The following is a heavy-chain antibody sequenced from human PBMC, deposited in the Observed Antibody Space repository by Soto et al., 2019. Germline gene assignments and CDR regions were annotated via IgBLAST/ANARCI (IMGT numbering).Heavy chain of an antibody. Sequence: EVPLLESGGGLVQPGGSLRLSCAASGFTFSSYAMSWVRQAPGKGLEWVSAISGSGGSTYYADSVKGRFTISRDNSNNTLYLQMNSLRAEDTAVYYCAKDLAVAGMRGDAFDIWGQGTMVTVSS. CDR3: AKDLAVAGMRGDAFDI. CDR2: ISGSGGST. V-gene: IGHV3-23*01. CDR1: GFTFSSYA. D-gene: IGHD6-19*01. J-gene: IGHJ3*02.